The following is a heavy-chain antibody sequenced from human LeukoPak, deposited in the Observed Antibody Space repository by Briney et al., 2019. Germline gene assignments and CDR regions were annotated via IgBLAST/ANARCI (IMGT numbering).Heavy chain of an antibody. Sequence: TGGSLRLSCAASGFTFSSYAMSWVRQAPGKGLEWVSVIYSGGSTYYADSVKGRFTISRDNSKNTLYLQMNSLRAEDTAVYYCASPDVDTAPWGQGTLVTVSS. CDR1: GFTFSSYA. CDR3: ASPDVDTAP. J-gene: IGHJ5*02. D-gene: IGHD5-18*01. CDR2: IYSGGST. V-gene: IGHV3-53*01.